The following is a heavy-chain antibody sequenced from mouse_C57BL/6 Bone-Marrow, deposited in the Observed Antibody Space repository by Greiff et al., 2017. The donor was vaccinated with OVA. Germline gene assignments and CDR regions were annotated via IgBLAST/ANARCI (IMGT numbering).Heavy chain of an antibody. J-gene: IGHJ2*01. V-gene: IGHV1-69*01. Sequence: QVQLQQPGAELVMPGASVTLSCKASGYTFTSYWMHWVKQRPGQGLEWIGEIDPSDSYTNYNQKFKGKSTLTVDKSSSTAYMQLSSRTSEDSAVYNCARDPLGYYFDYWGQGTTLTVSS. D-gene: IGHD4-1*01. CDR1: GYTFTSYW. CDR2: IDPSDSYT. CDR3: ARDPLGYYFDY.